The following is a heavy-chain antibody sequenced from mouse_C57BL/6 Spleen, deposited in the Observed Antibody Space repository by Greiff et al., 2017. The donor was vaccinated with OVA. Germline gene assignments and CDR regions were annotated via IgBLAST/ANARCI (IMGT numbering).Heavy chain of an antibody. J-gene: IGHJ4*01. CDR3: ARRSRLPGAMDY. CDR2: IAPSDSAT. D-gene: IGHD3-1*01. Sequence: QVQLQQPGAELVRPGSSVKLSCKASGYTFTSYWMHWVKQRPIQGLEWIGNIAPSDSATHYNQKFKYKATLTVDKSSSTAYMQLSSLTSEDSSDYDCARRSRLPGAMDYWGLGTSVTVSS. CDR1: GYTFTSYW. V-gene: IGHV1-52*01.